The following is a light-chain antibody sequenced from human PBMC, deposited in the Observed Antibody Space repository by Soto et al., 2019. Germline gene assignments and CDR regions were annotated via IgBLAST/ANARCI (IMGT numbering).Light chain of an antibody. V-gene: IGLV2-23*01. CDR2: EGS. CDR3: CSFAGSSTFYV. Sequence: QSALTQPASVSGSPGQSITISCTGTSSDVGSSDLVSWYQQHPGKAPKLIIYEGSRRPSGVSGRFSGSKSGNTASLTISGFQAEDEADYYCCSFAGSSTFYVFGTGTQLTVL. J-gene: IGLJ1*01. CDR1: SSDVGSSDL.